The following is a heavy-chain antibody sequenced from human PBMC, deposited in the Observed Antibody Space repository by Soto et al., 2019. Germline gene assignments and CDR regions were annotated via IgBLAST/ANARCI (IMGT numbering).Heavy chain of an antibody. CDR2: ISPDNGNT. Sequence: QVQLVQSGGEVKKPGASVKVSCKASGYTFTIYGINWVRQAPGQGLEWMGWISPDNGNTNYAQKLQGRVTMTTDTSTSTAYMELRSLRSDDTAVYYCARGLGYSGYAGMDVWGQGTTVNVSS. CDR1: GYTFTIYG. V-gene: IGHV1-18*01. CDR3: ARGLGYSGYAGMDV. D-gene: IGHD5-12*01. J-gene: IGHJ6*02.